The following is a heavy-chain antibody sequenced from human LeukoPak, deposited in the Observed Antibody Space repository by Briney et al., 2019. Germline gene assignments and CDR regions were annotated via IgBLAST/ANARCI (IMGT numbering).Heavy chain of an antibody. CDR1: GGSISSSSYY. V-gene: IGHV4-39*01. Sequence: SETLSLTCTVSGGSISSSSYYWGWIRQPPGKGLEWIGSIYYSGSTYYNPSLKSRVTISVDTSKNQSSLKLSSVTAADTAVYYCARRRGYSGYDLGFGIDYWGQGTLVTVSS. D-gene: IGHD5-12*01. CDR2: IYYSGST. J-gene: IGHJ4*02. CDR3: ARRRGYSGYDLGFGIDY.